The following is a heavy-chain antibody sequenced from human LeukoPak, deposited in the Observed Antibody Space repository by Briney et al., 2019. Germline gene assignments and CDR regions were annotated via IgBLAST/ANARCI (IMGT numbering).Heavy chain of an antibody. Sequence: PSETLSLTGSVSDGSISGYYWSWIRQPPGKGLEWIGYIYYTGSTNYNPSLKSRVTMSVDTSKNHFSLKLSSVTAADTAVYYCARGTVTTYFFDYWGQGTLVTVSS. CDR2: IYYTGST. CDR1: DGSISGYY. V-gene: IGHV4-59*01. D-gene: IGHD4-17*01. CDR3: ARGTVTTYFFDY. J-gene: IGHJ4*02.